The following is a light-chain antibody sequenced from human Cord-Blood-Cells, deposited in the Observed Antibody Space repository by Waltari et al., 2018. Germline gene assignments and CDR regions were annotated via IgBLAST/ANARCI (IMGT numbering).Light chain of an antibody. J-gene: IGLJ1*01. V-gene: IGLV2-14*01. Sequence: QSALTQPASVSGSPGPSITISCTATSSDVGGYNYVSWYQQHSGKAPNLMIYDVSKRPSGVSNRFSGSKSGNTASLTISGLQAEDEADYYCSSYTSSSPYVFGTGTKVTVL. CDR2: DVS. CDR1: SSDVGGYNY. CDR3: SSYTSSSPYV.